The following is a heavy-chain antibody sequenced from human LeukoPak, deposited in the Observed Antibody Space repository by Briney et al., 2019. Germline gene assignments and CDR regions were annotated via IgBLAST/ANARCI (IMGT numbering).Heavy chain of an antibody. Sequence: SETLSLTCTVSGGSISSGSYYWSWIRQPAGKGLEWIGRIYTSGSTNYNPSLKSRVTISVDTSKNQFSLKLSSVTAADTAVYYCARSGVVHWFDPWGQGTLVTVSS. CDR3: ARSGVVHWFDP. CDR2: IYTSGST. J-gene: IGHJ5*02. V-gene: IGHV4-61*02. CDR1: GGSISSGSYY. D-gene: IGHD2-15*01.